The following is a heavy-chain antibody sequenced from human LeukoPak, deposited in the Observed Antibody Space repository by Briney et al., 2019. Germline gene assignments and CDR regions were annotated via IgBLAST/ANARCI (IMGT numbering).Heavy chain of an antibody. V-gene: IGHV3-23*01. CDR3: AKASGSYYSNPFDF. D-gene: IGHD3-10*01. CDR2: ISGSGGST. J-gene: IGHJ4*02. Sequence: GGSLRLSCAASGFTFSSYAMSWVRQAPGKGLEWVSAISGSGGSTYYADSVKGRFTISRDNSKNTLYLQMNSLRLEDTALYYCAKASGSYYSNPFDFWGQGTLVTVSS. CDR1: GFTFSSYA.